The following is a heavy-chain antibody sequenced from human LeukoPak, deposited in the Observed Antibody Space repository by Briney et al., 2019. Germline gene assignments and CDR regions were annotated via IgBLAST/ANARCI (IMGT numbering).Heavy chain of an antibody. V-gene: IGHV4-34*01. CDR1: GGSFSGYY. CDR2: INHSGST. J-gene: IGHJ4*02. Sequence: PSETLSLTCAVSGGSFSGYYWSWIRQPPGKGLEWIGEINHSGSTNYNPSLKSGVTISVDTSKNQYSLKLSFVAAADTAVYYCARRNMVRGLRGFDFWGQGTLVTVSS. CDR3: ARRNMVRGLRGFDF. D-gene: IGHD3-10*01.